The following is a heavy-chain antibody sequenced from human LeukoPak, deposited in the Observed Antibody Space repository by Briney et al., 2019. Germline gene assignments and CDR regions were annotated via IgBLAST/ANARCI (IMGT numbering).Heavy chain of an antibody. CDR3: AKGRGFRVWDPWDN. CDR1: GFTFSSYS. D-gene: IGHD3-16*01. Sequence: GGSLRLSCAASGFTFSSYSMNWVRQAPGKGLEWVSSISSSSSYTYYADSVKGRFTISRDNSKNTLFLEMNSLRVEDTAVYYCAKGRGFRVWDPWDNWGQGTLITVSS. J-gene: IGHJ4*02. CDR2: ISSSSSYT. V-gene: IGHV3-21*04.